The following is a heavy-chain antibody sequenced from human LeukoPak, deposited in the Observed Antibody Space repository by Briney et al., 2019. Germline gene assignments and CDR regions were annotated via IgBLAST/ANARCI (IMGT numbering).Heavy chain of an antibody. Sequence: SETLSLTCTVSGGSISGYYWSWIRQPPGKGLEWIGYIYYSGSTNYNPSLKSRVTISVDTSKNQFSLKLSSVTAADTAVYYCARVTYYDFWSGYFDYYYYYMDVWGKGTTVTVSS. CDR2: IYYSGST. CDR3: ARVTYYDFWSGYFDYYYYYMDV. CDR1: GGSISGYY. J-gene: IGHJ6*03. V-gene: IGHV4-59*01. D-gene: IGHD3-3*01.